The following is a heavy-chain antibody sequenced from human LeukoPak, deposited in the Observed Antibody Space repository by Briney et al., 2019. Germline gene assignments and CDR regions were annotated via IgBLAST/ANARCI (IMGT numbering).Heavy chain of an antibody. D-gene: IGHD3/OR15-3a*01. Sequence: GGSLRLSCAASGFTFSSYEMNWVRQAPGKGLEWVSYISSSGGSIYYADSVKGRFTISRDNAKNSLYLQMNSLRAEDTAIYYCASSVDYMVDSWGQGTLVTVSS. CDR2: ISSSGGSI. CDR1: GFTFSSYE. CDR3: ASSVDYMVDS. V-gene: IGHV3-48*03. J-gene: IGHJ4*02.